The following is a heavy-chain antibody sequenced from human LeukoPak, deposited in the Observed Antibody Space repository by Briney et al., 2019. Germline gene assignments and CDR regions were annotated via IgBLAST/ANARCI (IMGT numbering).Heavy chain of an antibody. D-gene: IGHD2-21*02. V-gene: IGHV3-9*01. CDR2: ISWNSGSI. Sequence: GRSLRLSCAASGFTFDDYAMHWVRQAPGKGLEWVSGISWNSGSIGYADSVKGRFTISRDNAKNSLYLQMNSLRAEDTALYYCAKDIGDTRAFDIWGQGTMVTVSS. CDR3: AKDIGDTRAFDI. J-gene: IGHJ3*02. CDR1: GFTFDDYA.